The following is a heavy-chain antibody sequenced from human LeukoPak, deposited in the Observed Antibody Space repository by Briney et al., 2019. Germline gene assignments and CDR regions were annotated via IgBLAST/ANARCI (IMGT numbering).Heavy chain of an antibody. CDR3: ARDIDGAMVRGVIVF. V-gene: IGHV3-7*05. CDR2: IKEGGSEK. J-gene: IGHJ4*02. Sequence: GGSLRLSCAASGFTFSSYWMTWVRQAPGKGLEWVANIKEGGSEKYYVDSVKGRFTISRDNAKNSLYLQMNSLRAEDTAVYYCARDIDGAMVRGVIVFWGQGTLVTVSS. CDR1: GFTFSSYW. D-gene: IGHD3-10*01.